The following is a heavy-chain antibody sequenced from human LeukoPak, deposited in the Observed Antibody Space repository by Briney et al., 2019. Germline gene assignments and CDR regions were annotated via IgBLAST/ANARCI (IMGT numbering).Heavy chain of an antibody. CDR3: TRRTRIAAGVYNIDF. V-gene: IGHV4-4*07. CDR1: GGSLSSYY. D-gene: IGHD6-25*01. J-gene: IGHJ4*02. Sequence: SETLSLTCSVSGGSLSSYYWTWIRQPAGKGLEWIGRIFTTGSTNYNPSLMSRVTMSVDTSKKQISLRLSSVTAADTAVYYCTRRTRIAAGVYNIDFWGQGTLVTVSS. CDR2: IFTTGST.